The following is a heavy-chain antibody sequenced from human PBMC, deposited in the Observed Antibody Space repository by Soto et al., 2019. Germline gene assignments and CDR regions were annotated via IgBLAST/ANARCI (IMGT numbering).Heavy chain of an antibody. CDR3: AAGHYHDSSGYSADY. J-gene: IGHJ4*02. V-gene: IGHV4-59*03. D-gene: IGHD3-22*01. CDR1: GGSISSYY. CDR2: IYYSGST. Sequence: PSETLSLTCTVSGGSISSYYWSWIRQPPGKGLEWIGYIYYSGSTNYNPSLKSRVTISRDMSTGTVYMELSSLRSEDTAVYYCAAGHYHDSSGYSADYWGQGTLVTVSS.